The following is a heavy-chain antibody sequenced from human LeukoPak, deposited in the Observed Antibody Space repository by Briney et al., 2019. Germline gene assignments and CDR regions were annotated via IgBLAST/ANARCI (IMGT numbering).Heavy chain of an antibody. J-gene: IGHJ4*02. CDR1: GYTFTSYG. D-gene: IGHD6-6*01. CDR3: AREYSSSSKVFDY. CDR2: ISAYNGNT. V-gene: IGHV1-18*01. Sequence: VKXXXKASGYTFTSYGISWVRRAPGQGLEWMGWISAYNGNTNYAQKLQGRVTMTTDTSTSTAYMELRSLRSDDTAVYYCAREYSSSSKVFDYWGQGTLVTVSS.